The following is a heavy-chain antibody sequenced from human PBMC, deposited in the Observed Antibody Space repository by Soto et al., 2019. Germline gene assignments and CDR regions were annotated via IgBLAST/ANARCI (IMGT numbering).Heavy chain of an antibody. Sequence: QVQLVQSGAEVKKPGSSVKVSCKASGGTFSNYAISWVRQAPGQGLEWMGGIIPIFGTANNPQKFQGRVTITADETTSTAYMELSSLRSEDTAVYDCARDGIGIAVAGTYNGMDVWGQGTTVTVSS. CDR3: ARDGIGIAVAGTYNGMDV. D-gene: IGHD6-19*01. CDR2: IIPIFGTA. V-gene: IGHV1-69*01. CDR1: GGTFSNYA. J-gene: IGHJ6*02.